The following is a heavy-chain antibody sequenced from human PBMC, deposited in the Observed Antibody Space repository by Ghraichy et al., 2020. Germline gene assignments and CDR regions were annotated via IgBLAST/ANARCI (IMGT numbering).Heavy chain of an antibody. CDR2: IFSNDEK. D-gene: IGHD6-6*01. V-gene: IGHV2-26*01. CDR3: ARISIAARPIFDYYYYMDV. Sequence: SGPTLVKPTGTLTLTCTVSGFSLSNARMGVSWIRQPPGKALEWLAHIFSNDEKSYSTSLKSRLTISKDTSKSQVVLTMTNMDPVDTATYYCARISIAARPIFDYYYYMDVWGKGTTVTVSS. CDR1: GFSLSNARMG. J-gene: IGHJ6*03.